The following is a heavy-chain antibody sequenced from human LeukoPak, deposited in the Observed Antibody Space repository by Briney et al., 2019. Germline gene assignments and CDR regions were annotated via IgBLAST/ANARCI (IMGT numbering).Heavy chain of an antibody. D-gene: IGHD3-22*01. CDR1: GYTFTSYY. CDR3: AREGCYYDSSGYIGLDAFDI. Sequence: LGASVKVSCKASGYTFTSYYMHWVRQAPGQGLEWMGIINPSGGSTSYAQKFQGRVTMTRDTSTSTVYMELSSLRSEDTAVYYCAREGCYYDSSGYIGLDAFDIWGQGTMVTVSS. J-gene: IGHJ3*02. V-gene: IGHV1-46*01. CDR2: INPSGGST.